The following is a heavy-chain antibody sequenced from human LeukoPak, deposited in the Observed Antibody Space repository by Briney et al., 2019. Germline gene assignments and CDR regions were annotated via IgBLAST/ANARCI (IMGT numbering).Heavy chain of an antibody. D-gene: IGHD5-12*01. Sequence: GGSLRLSCAASGFTFSSYAMSWVRQAPGKGLEWVSAISGSGGSTYYADSVKGRFTISRDNSKNTLYLQMDSLRAEDTAVYYCAKNEDSGYDVPGYWGQGTLVTVSS. CDR2: ISGSGGST. J-gene: IGHJ4*02. V-gene: IGHV3-23*01. CDR3: AKNEDSGYDVPGY. CDR1: GFTFSSYA.